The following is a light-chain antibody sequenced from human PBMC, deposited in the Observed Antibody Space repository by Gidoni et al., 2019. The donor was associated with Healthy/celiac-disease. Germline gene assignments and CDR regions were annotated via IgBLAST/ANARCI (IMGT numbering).Light chain of an antibody. J-gene: IGKJ5*01. CDR1: QGISSW. CDR3: QQANSFPLT. CDR2: AAS. Sequence: DIQMTQSPSSVSASVGDRVTITCRTGQGISSWLAWYQQTPGKAPKLMIYAASSLQSGAPSSLSGRGSGTDFTLTISSLQPEDVATYYCQQANSFPLTFGQGTRLEIK. V-gene: IGKV1-12*01.